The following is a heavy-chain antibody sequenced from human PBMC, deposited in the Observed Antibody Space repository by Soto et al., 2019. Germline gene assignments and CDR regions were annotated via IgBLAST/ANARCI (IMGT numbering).Heavy chain of an antibody. CDR1: RFTFSSYG. V-gene: IGHV3-21*01. D-gene: IGHD1-26*01. CDR2: ISSSSNYI. J-gene: IGHJ4*02. CDR3: ARDLGSGSD. Sequence: EVQLVESGGGLVKPGGSLRLSCAASRFTFSSYGMNWVRQSPGKGLEWVSSISSSSNYIYYADSVKGRFTISRDNAKNSLYLQMNSLRAEDTAGYYCARDLGSGSDWGQGTLVTVSS.